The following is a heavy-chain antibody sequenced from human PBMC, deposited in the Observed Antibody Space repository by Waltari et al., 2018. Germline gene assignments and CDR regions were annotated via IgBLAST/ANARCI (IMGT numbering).Heavy chain of an antibody. D-gene: IGHD1-26*01. CDR2: ISSGITI. J-gene: IGHJ6*03. CDR3: ARRGGIVTPLDV. Sequence: EVQLVESGGGLAQPGGYLRLSCAASGFSFSSYDMMWVRQAPGKGLESVSYISSGITIYYADSVKGRFTISRDNARNSLFLQMTSLRVEDTAVYYCARRGGIVTPLDVWGKGTTVTVSS. V-gene: IGHV3-48*03. CDR1: GFSFSSYD.